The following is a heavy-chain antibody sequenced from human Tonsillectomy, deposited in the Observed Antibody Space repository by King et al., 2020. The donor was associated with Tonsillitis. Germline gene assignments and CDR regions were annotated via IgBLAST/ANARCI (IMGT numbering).Heavy chain of an antibody. J-gene: IGHJ3*02. CDR2: IFSGGST. Sequence: VQLVESGGGLVQPGGSLRLSCAASGFTVSSNYMTWVRQAPGRGLEWVSVIFSGGSTYYADSVKGRFTISRDNSKNTLYLQMNSLRAADTALYYCAREYYYDSSGYWEAFDIWGQATMVTVSS. V-gene: IGHV3-66*01. CDR1: GFTVSSNY. CDR3: AREYYYDSSGYWEAFDI. D-gene: IGHD3-22*01.